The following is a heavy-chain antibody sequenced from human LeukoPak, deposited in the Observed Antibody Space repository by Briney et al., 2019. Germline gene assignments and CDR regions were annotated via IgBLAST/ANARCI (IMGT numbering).Heavy chain of an antibody. CDR2: IYHSGST. V-gene: IGHV4-38-2*02. CDR1: GYSISSGYY. CDR3: ARDIRAGPAQYLQH. J-gene: IGHJ1*01. Sequence: SETLSLTCAVSGYSISSGYYWGWIRQPPGKGLEWIGSIYHSGSTYYNPSLKSRVTISVDTSKNQFSLKLSSVTAADTAVYYCARDIRAGPAQYLQHWGQGTLVTVSS. D-gene: IGHD3-3*02.